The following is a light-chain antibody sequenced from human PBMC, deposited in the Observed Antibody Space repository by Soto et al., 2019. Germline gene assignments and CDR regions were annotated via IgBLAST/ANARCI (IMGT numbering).Light chain of an antibody. CDR3: GTWDSSLSVWV. V-gene: IGLV1-51*02. CDR2: ENN. J-gene: IGLJ2*01. CDR1: TSNIGDNY. Sequence: QSALTQPPSVSAAPGQTVPISCSGSTSNIGDNYVAWYQQLPGTAPKLLIYENNKRPSGIPDRFSGSKSGTSATLAITGLQTGDEADYYCGTWDSSLSVWVFGGGTKLTV.